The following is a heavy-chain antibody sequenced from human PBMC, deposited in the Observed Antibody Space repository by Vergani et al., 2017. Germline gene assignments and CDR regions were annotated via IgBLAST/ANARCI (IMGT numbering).Heavy chain of an antibody. Sequence: QVQLVQSGAEVKKPGSSVKVSCKASGGTFSSYAISWVRQAPGQGLEWMGGIIPIFGTANYAQKFQGRVTITADEATSTAYMELSSLSSEDTAVYYCARAKKATTGWGYYYYYYMDVWGKGTTVTVSS. V-gene: IGHV1-69*01. CDR2: IIPIFGTA. CDR1: GGTFSSYA. D-gene: IGHD4-11*01. CDR3: ARAKKATTGWGYYYYYYMDV. J-gene: IGHJ6*03.